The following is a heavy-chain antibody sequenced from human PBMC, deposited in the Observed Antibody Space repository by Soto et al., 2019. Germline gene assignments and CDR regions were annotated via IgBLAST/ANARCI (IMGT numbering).Heavy chain of an antibody. CDR3: ASSLVYCTNGVCHSARFDP. Sequence: SVKVSCKASVGTFSSYTISWVRQAPGQGLEWMGRIIPILGIANYAQKFQGRVTITADKSTSTAYMELSSLRSEDTAVYYCASSLVYCTNGVCHSARFDPWGQGTLVTVSS. J-gene: IGHJ5*02. V-gene: IGHV1-69*02. CDR1: VGTFSSYT. CDR2: IIPILGIA. D-gene: IGHD2-8*01.